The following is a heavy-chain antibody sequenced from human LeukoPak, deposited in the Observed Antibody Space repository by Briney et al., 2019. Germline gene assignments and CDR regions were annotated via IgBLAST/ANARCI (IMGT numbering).Heavy chain of an antibody. J-gene: IGHJ4*02. V-gene: IGHV4-34*12. CDR1: GGSFSGYY. Sequence: PSETLSLTCAVYGGSFSGYYWNWIRQPLGKGLEWIGEIIHLGRTKYNPSLKSQVTISGDTSKNQFSLKINSLTAADTAVYYCARSYRAHQTFYSSHFFDYWGQGTLVTVSS. D-gene: IGHD5-18*01. CDR2: IIHLGRT. CDR3: ARSYRAHQTFYSSHFFDY.